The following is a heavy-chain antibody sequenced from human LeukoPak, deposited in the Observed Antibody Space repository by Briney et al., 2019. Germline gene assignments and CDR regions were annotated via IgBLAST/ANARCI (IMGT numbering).Heavy chain of an antibody. J-gene: IGHJ5*02. CDR3: ARAHVVVPNNWFDP. V-gene: IGHV3-33*01. Sequence: GGSLRLSCAASGFTFSSYGMHWVRQAPGKGLEWVAVIWYDGSNKYYADSVKGRFTIPRDNSKNTLYLQMNSLRAEDTAVYYCARAHVVVPNNWFDPWGQGTLVTVSS. D-gene: IGHD2-2*01. CDR2: IWYDGSNK. CDR1: GFTFSSYG.